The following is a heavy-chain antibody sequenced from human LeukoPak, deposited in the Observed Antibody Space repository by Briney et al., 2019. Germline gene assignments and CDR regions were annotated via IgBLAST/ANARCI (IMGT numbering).Heavy chain of an antibody. J-gene: IGHJ4*02. Sequence: GGSLRLSCAASGFTFDDYAMHWVRQAPGKGLEWVSLISGDGGSTYYADSVKGRFTISRDNSKNSLYLQMNSLRTEDTALYYCATDSPYGDYEWYFDYWGQGTLVTVSS. CDR3: ATDSPYGDYEWYFDY. CDR2: ISGDGGST. CDR1: GFTFDDYA. V-gene: IGHV3-43*02. D-gene: IGHD4-17*01.